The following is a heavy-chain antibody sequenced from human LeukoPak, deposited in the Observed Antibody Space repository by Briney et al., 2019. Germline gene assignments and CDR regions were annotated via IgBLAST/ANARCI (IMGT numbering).Heavy chain of an antibody. Sequence: GGSLRLSCEASGFTFSSYAIRWVRQAPGKGLEWVSAISGSGDSTYYGDSVKGRFTISRDNSKNTLYLQMNSLRAEDTAVYYCAKTRPLDSSSWSHGDYWGQGTLVTVSS. J-gene: IGHJ4*02. V-gene: IGHV3-23*01. CDR2: ISGSGDST. CDR1: GFTFSSYA. D-gene: IGHD6-13*01. CDR3: AKTRPLDSSSWSHGDY.